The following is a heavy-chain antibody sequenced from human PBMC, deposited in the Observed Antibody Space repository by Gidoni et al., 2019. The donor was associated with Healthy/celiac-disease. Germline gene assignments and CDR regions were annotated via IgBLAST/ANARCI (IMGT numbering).Heavy chain of an antibody. CDR1: GYTFTSYY. V-gene: IGHV1-46*03. Sequence: QVQLVQSGAEVKKPGASVKVSCKASGYTFTSYYMHWVRQAPGQGLEWMGIINPSGGSTSYAQKFQGRVTMTRDTSTSTVYMELSSLRSEDTAVYYCARDASLTVTTAGRGWFDPWGQGTLVTVSS. D-gene: IGHD4-17*01. CDR3: ARDASLTVTTAGRGWFDP. J-gene: IGHJ5*02. CDR2: INPSGGST.